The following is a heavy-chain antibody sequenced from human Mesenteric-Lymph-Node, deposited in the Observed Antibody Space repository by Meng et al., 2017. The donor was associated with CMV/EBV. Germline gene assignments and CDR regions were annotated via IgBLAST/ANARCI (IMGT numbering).Heavy chain of an antibody. V-gene: IGHV3-53*01. J-gene: IGHJ3*02. D-gene: IGHD3-22*01. Sequence: GESLKISCAVSGITVSSNYMSWVRQAPGKGLEWVSVIYSGGSTYYADSVKGRFTISRDNSKNTLYLQMNSLRAEDTAVYYCARDHADYYDSSAFDIWGQGTMVTVSS. CDR2: IYSGGST. CDR3: ARDHADYYDSSAFDI. CDR1: GITVSSNY.